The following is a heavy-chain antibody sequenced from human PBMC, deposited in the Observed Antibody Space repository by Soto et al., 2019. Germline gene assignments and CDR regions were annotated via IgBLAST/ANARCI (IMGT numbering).Heavy chain of an antibody. CDR1: GFTFSDHA. V-gene: IGHV3-23*01. Sequence: HPGGSLRLSCAASGFTFSDHAMSWVRQAPGKGLEWVSAIDVGGGGTSYADTAKGRFTISRDNSKNTLYLQMNILRAEDTAVYYCSNRLGNYSDNSGSPFDIWGQGTMVTVSS. CDR3: SNRLGNYSDNSGSPFDI. CDR2: IDVGGGGT. J-gene: IGHJ3*02. D-gene: IGHD3-22*01.